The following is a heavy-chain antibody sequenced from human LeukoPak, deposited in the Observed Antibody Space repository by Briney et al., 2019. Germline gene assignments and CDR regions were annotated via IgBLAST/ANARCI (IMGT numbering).Heavy chain of an antibody. CDR3: ARAYCSSTSCMCDY. J-gene: IGHJ4*02. V-gene: IGHV4-34*01. CDR1: GGSFSGYY. CDR2: INHSGST. Sequence: PSQTLSLTCAVYGGSFSGYYWSWIRQPPGKGLEWIGEINHSGSTNYNPSLKSRVTISVDTSKNQFSLKLSSVTAADTAVYYCARAYCSSTSCMCDYWGQGTLVTVSS. D-gene: IGHD2-2*01.